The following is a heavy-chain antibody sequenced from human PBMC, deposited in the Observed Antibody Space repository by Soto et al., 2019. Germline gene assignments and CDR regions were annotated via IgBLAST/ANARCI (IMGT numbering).Heavy chain of an antibody. CDR1: GGSFSGYY. Sequence: SETLSLTCAVYGGSFSGYYWTWIRQPPGTGLEWIGEINHSGSTNYNPSLKSRVTISVDTSKNQFSLKLTSVTAADTAVYYCARAGYCSGFDCGWLDPWGQATLVT. D-gene: IGHD2-15*01. CDR3: ARAGYCSGFDCGWLDP. V-gene: IGHV4-34*01. CDR2: INHSGST. J-gene: IGHJ5*02.